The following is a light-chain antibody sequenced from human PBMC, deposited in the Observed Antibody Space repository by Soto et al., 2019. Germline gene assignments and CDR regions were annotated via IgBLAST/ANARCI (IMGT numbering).Light chain of an antibody. CDR2: KAS. V-gene: IGKV1-5*03. CDR3: QQYNSS. Sequence: DIQMTQSPFTLSASVGDRVTITCRASQSISNWLAWYQQKPGKAPKLLIYKASSLESGVPSRFSGSGSGTEFTLTISSLQPDDFATYYCQQYNSSFGQGTKVEIK. CDR1: QSISNW. J-gene: IGKJ1*01.